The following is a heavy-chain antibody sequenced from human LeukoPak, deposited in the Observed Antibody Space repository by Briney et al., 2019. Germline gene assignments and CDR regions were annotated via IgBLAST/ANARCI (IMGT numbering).Heavy chain of an antibody. Sequence: SETLSLTCTVSGGSISSSSYCWGWIRQHPGKGLEWIGSIYYSGSTYYNPSLKSRVTISVDTSKNQFSLKLSSVTAADTAVYYCARCGEQWLVFDPWGQGTLVTVSS. CDR2: IYYSGST. V-gene: IGHV4-39*01. CDR1: GGSISSSSYC. J-gene: IGHJ5*02. D-gene: IGHD6-19*01. CDR3: ARCGEQWLVFDP.